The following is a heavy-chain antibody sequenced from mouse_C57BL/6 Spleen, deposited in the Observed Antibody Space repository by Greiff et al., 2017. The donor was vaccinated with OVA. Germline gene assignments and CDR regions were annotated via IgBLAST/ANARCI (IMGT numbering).Heavy chain of an antibody. V-gene: IGHV2-2*01. J-gene: IGHJ3*01. CDR1: GFSFTSYG. CDR3: ATAYYSTPFAY. CDR2: IWSGGST. Sequence: QVQLKESGPGLVQPSQSLSITCTVSGFSFTSYGVHWVRQSPGKGLEWLGVIWSGGSTDYNAAFISRLSISKDNSKSQVFFKMNSLQADDTAIYYCATAYYSTPFAYWGQGTLVTVSA. D-gene: IGHD2-5*01.